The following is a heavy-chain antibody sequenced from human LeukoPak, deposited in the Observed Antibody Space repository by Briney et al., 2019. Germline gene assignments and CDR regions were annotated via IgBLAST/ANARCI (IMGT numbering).Heavy chain of an antibody. CDR2: INLNSGGT. J-gene: IGHJ6*02. V-gene: IGHV1-2*02. CDR3: ASPTGTSDYYYGMDV. Sequence: GASVKVSCKASGYTFTGYYMHWVRQAPGQGLEWMGWINLNSGGTNYAQKFQGRVTMTRDTSISTAYMELSRLRSDDTAVYYCASPTGTSDYYYGMDVWGQGTTVTVSS. D-gene: IGHD1-1*01. CDR1: GYTFTGYY.